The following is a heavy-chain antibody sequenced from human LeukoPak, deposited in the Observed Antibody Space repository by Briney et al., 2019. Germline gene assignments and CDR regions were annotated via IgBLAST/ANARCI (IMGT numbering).Heavy chain of an antibody. Sequence: SETLSLTCTVSGGSIGSYYWSWIRQPPGKGLEWIGYIYYSGSTNYNPSLKSRVTISVDTSKNQFSLKLSSVTAADTAVYYCAREVGRTNYYYYGVDVWGQGATVTVSS. CDR3: AREVGRTNYYYYGVDV. V-gene: IGHV4-59*01. CDR1: GGSIGSYY. CDR2: IYYSGST. D-gene: IGHD2-2*01. J-gene: IGHJ6*02.